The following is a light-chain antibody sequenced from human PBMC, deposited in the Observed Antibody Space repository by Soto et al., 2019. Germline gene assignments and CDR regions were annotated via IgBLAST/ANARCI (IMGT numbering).Light chain of an antibody. V-gene: IGKV1-5*01. Sequence: IQMTLAPSTLRAYVAQSVPGTCRASQSITNRLAWYQQKPGEAPKVLIYDASNSESGVPSRFSGSGSGRKFTLTLASLQPDDFATYYCQQYETFAGTFGRGTKVDIK. CDR3: QQYETFAGT. J-gene: IGKJ1*01. CDR2: DAS. CDR1: QSITNR.